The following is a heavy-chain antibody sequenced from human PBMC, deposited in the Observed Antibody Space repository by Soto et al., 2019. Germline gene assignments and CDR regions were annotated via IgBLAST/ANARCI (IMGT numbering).Heavy chain of an antibody. CDR3: VRDLGSGYDPGDY. J-gene: IGHJ4*02. D-gene: IGHD5-12*01. CDR1: GGTFTIFA. Sequence: QVQLVQSGAEVKKPGSSVKVSCKASGGTFTIFAVSWVRQAPVQGLEWMGGIIPSIGTTNYAQRFQGSITISGDESTSTAYMELSSLKSEDTAMYYCVRDLGSGYDPGDYWGQGTLVTVSS. V-gene: IGHV1-69*12. CDR2: IIPSIGTT.